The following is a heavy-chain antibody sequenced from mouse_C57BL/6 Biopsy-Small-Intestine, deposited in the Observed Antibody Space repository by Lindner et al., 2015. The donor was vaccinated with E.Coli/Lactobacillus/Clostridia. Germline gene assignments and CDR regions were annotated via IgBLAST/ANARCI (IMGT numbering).Heavy chain of an antibody. CDR1: GYAFSSSW. Sequence: VQLQESGPELVKPGASVKISCKASGYAFSSSWMNWVKQRPGKGLEWIGRIYPGDGDTNYNGKFKGKATLTVDKSSSTAYMQLSSLTSEDSAVYFCASDYPNYWGQGTTLTVSS. V-gene: IGHV1-82*01. D-gene: IGHD2-4*01. CDR2: IYPGDGDT. CDR3: ASDYPNY. J-gene: IGHJ2*01.